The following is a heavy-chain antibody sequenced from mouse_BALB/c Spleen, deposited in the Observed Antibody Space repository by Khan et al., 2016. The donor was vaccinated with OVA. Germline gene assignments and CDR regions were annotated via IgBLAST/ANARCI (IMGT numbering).Heavy chain of an antibody. CDR3: AASILVDYSLDY. CDR2: INPSTGYT. CDR1: GYTFTSYW. V-gene: IGHV1-7*01. J-gene: IGHJ4*01. D-gene: IGHD2-12*01. Sequence: QVQLQQSGAELAKPGASVKMSCKASGYTFTSYWMNWVKQRPGQGLERIGYINPSTGYTEYNQTFKDKATLTTDESSSTAYMQLSSLTSEDAAVHYCAASILVDYSLDYWDQGTAVTVST.